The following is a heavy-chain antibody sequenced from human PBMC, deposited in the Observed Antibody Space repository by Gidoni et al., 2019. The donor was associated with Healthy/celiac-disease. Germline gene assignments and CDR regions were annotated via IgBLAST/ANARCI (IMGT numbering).Heavy chain of an antibody. J-gene: IGHJ4*02. CDR3: ARTTHYGDYSRAPYYFDY. V-gene: IGHV4-39*01. Sequence: STYYNPSLKSRVTISVDTSKNQFSLKLSSVTAADTAVYYCARTTHYGDYSRAPYYFDYWGQGTLVTVSS. D-gene: IGHD4-17*01. CDR2: ST.